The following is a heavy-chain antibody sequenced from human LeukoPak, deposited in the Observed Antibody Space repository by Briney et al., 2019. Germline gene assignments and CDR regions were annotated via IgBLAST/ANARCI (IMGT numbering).Heavy chain of an antibody. V-gene: IGHV1-2*02. CDR2: INADSGGT. Sequence: ASVTVSCKASGYTFTSYYMHWVRQAPGQGLEWMGWINADSGGTDCAQKFQDRVTLTRDTSISTAYMELSRLRSDDTAVYYCARDGHGGNSFDYWGQGTLVTVSS. CDR1: GYTFTSYY. J-gene: IGHJ4*02. D-gene: IGHD4-23*01. CDR3: ARDGHGGNSFDY.